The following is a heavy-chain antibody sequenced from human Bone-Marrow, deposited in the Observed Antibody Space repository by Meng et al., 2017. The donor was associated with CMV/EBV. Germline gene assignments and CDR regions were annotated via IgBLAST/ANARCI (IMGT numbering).Heavy chain of an antibody. J-gene: IGHJ4*02. V-gene: IGHV1-2*02. CDR2: INPNSGDT. CDR3: ARDPLAAPGNGY. CDR1: GYNLNGYY. D-gene: IGHD6-13*01. Sequence: QVRLVQSGAEVKNSGASVKVSCKASGYNLNGYYIHWVRQAPGQGLEWMGWINPNSGDTHYAQKFQGRVTMTRETSISTAYMELSRLRFDDTAVYFCARDPLAAPGNGYWGQGTLVTVSS.